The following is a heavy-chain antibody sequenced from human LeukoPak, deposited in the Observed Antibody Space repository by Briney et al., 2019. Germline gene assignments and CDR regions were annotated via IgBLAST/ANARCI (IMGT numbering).Heavy chain of an antibody. CDR1: RFTFSSYA. D-gene: IGHD6-19*01. CDR2: ISGSGGST. J-gene: IGHJ4*02. Sequence: GGSLRLSCAASRFTFSSYAMSWVRQAPGKGLEWVSAISGSGGSTYYADSVKGRFTISRDNSKNTLYLQMNSLRAEDTAVYYCAKAEREWLARRGGFQDYWGQGTLVTVSS. V-gene: IGHV3-23*01. CDR3: AKAEREWLARRGGFQDY.